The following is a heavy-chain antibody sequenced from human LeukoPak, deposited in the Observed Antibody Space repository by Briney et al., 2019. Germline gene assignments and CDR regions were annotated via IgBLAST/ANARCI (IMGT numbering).Heavy chain of an antibody. V-gene: IGHV4-34*01. CDR1: GGSFSGCY. Sequence: SETLSLTCAVYGGSFSGCYWSWIRQPPGKGLELIGEINHSGSTNYNPSLTSRVTISVDTSKNQFSLKLSSVTAADTAVYYCARGPLIVVVPAVNYYYYMDVWGKGTTVTVSS. D-gene: IGHD2-2*01. CDR2: INHSGST. CDR3: ARGPLIVVVPAVNYYYYMDV. J-gene: IGHJ6*03.